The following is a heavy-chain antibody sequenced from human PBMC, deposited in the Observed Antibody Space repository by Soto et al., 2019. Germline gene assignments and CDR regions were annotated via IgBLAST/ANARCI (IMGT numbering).Heavy chain of an antibody. Sequence: GGSLRLSCAASGFTFSSYGMHWVRQAPGKGLEWVAVISYDGSNKYYADSVKGRFTISRDNSKNTLYLQMNSLRAEDTAVYYCAKGPLWWKYNNWFDPWGQGTLVTVSS. J-gene: IGHJ5*02. CDR3: AKGPLWWKYNNWFDP. V-gene: IGHV3-30*18. D-gene: IGHD3-10*01. CDR2: ISYDGSNK. CDR1: GFTFSSYG.